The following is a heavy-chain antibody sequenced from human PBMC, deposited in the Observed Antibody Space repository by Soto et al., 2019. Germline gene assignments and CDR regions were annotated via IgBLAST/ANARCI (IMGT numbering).Heavy chain of an antibody. V-gene: IGHV4-59*01. Sequence: SETLSLTCTFSGGSIISYYWIWIRQPPGKGLEWIGYIYYSGSTNYNPSLKSRVTISVDTSKNQFSLKLSSVTAADTAAYYCARVWGGAFDIWGQGTMVTVSS. CDR1: GGSIISYY. CDR2: IYYSGST. D-gene: IGHD3-10*01. J-gene: IGHJ3*02. CDR3: ARVWGGAFDI.